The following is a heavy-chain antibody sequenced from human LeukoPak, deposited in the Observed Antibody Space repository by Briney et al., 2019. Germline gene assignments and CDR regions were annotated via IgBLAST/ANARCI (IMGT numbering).Heavy chain of an antibody. J-gene: IGHJ4*02. Sequence: SETLSLTCTVSGGSISSGGYSWSWVRQHPEKGLKWIGYIYYSGTAYYNPSLKSRVTMSVDTSKNQFSLKLDSVTAADTAVYYCARFSNDHGVKFDYWGQGTLVTVSS. D-gene: IGHD4-17*01. CDR1: GGSISSGGYS. CDR2: IYYSGTA. CDR3: ARFSNDHGVKFDY. V-gene: IGHV4-31*03.